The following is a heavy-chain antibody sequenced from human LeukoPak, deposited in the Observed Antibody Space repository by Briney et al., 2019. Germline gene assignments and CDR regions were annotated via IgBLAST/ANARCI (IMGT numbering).Heavy chain of an antibody. CDR3: ARGGYDTSGYDFDY. CDR2: ISSSSSPI. J-gene: IGHJ4*02. Sequence: GGSLRLSCAASGFTFDDYGMSWVRQAPGKGLEWVSYISSSSSPIYYADSVRGRFTISRDSAKNSLYLQMNSLGAEDTAVYYCARGGYDTSGYDFDYWGQGTLVTVSS. V-gene: IGHV3-48*01. CDR1: GFTFDDYG. D-gene: IGHD3-22*01.